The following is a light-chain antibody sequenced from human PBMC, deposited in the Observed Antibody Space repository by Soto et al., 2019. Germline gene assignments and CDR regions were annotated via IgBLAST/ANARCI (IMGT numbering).Light chain of an antibody. CDR2: SAF. J-gene: IGKJ5*01. CDR1: QNIGSF. Sequence: DIQMTQSPSTLSASIGDRVTITCGASQNIGSFLNWYQQKPGEAPRLLVYSAFRIQSGVPSRFNASGYGTDFNLSISSLQTEDFSTYYCQQGSTTPITFGLGTRLEIK. V-gene: IGKV1-39*01. CDR3: QQGSTTPIT.